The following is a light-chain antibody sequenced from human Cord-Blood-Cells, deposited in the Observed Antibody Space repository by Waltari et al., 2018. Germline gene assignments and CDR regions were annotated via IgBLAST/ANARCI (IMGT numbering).Light chain of an antibody. V-gene: IGKV3-20*01. CDR3: QQYGSSPWT. Sequence: EIVLTHSPGTLSLSPGERATLSCRASQGVSSSYFAWYQQKPGQAPRLLIYGASRRATGIPDRFSGRGSGTDFTLTISRLEPEDFAVYYCQQYGSSPWTFGQGTKVEIK. CDR2: GAS. J-gene: IGKJ1*01. CDR1: QGVSSSY.